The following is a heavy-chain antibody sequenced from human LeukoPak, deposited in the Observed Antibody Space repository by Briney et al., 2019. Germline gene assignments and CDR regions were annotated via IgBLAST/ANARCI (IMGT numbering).Heavy chain of an antibody. Sequence: PGGSLRLSCAASGFTFSSNAMSWVRQAPGKGLEWVSAISGSGGSTYYADSVKGRFTISRDNSKNTLYLQMNSLRAEDTAVYYCARTYCGGDCYYAFDIWGQGTMVTVSS. D-gene: IGHD2-21*02. CDR1: GFTFSSNA. V-gene: IGHV3-23*01. CDR3: ARTYCGGDCYYAFDI. CDR2: ISGSGGST. J-gene: IGHJ3*02.